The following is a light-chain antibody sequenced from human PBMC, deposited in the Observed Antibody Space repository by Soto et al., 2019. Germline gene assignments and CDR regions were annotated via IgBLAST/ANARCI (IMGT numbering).Light chain of an antibody. CDR3: QQYSSYSWT. Sequence: IQLTQSPASLSASVGDRVTITCRASQGISSYLAWYQQKPGKAPKLLIYAASTLQSGVPSRFSGSGSGTEFTLTISSLQPEDFATYYCQQYSSYSWTFGQGTKVDIK. CDR2: AAS. CDR1: QGISSY. V-gene: IGKV1-9*01. J-gene: IGKJ1*01.